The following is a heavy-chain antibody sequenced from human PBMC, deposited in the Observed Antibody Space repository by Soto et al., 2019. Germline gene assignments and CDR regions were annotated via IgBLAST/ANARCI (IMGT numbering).Heavy chain of an antibody. Sequence: NYDIKSVVQGTGEELEGRGWISSYNGNTAYPQKFQGRGTMTTDTSTSTAYMELRSLRADDTAGDYCWREGGSGHHYFDYWGQGTLVTVSS. CDR1: NYD. CDR2: ISSYNGNT. CDR3: WREGGSGHHYFDY. D-gene: IGHD2-15*01. V-gene: IGHV1-18*01. J-gene: IGHJ4*02.